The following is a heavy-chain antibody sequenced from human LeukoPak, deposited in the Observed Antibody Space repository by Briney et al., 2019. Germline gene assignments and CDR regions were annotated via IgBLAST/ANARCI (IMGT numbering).Heavy chain of an antibody. Sequence: ASVKVSCKVSGYAITELPMHWVRQFPGKGLEWMGGFDPEDGYTMYAQKFQGRISMTEDTSTNTAYLDVGSLRSEDTAAYYCATGLLPKVYDFWTDWGQGTLVTVSS. CDR2: FDPEDGYT. CDR3: ATGLLPKVYDFWTD. V-gene: IGHV1-24*01. CDR1: GYAITELP. J-gene: IGHJ4*02. D-gene: IGHD3-3*01.